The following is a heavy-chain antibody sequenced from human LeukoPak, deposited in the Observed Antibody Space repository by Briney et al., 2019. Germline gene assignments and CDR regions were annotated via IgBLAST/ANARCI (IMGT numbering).Heavy chain of an antibody. J-gene: IGHJ3*02. Sequence: PGGSLRLSCAASGFTFSNYWMTWVRQAPGKGLEWVGNIKQDGSEKYYMDSMKGRFTISRDNAKNSLYLQMNSLRAEDTAVYYCARDSLLFGVVIHAFDIWGQGTMVTVSS. D-gene: IGHD3-3*01. CDR2: IKQDGSEK. V-gene: IGHV3-7*01. CDR3: ARDSLLFGVVIHAFDI. CDR1: GFTFSNYW.